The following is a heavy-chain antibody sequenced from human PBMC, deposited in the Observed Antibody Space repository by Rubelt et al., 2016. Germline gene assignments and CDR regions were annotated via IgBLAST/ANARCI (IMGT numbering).Heavy chain of an antibody. CDR2: VYYSGNT. Sequence: HLQLQESGLGLVKTSETLSLTCTASGGSSKNKYYYWGWIRLPPGKGLEWLGGVYYSGNTYYNQSLQSRLTISVDTSKNQLSRRPGFVAAAAPVVYYCARYFKGAGSWDAFEMWGQGTVVTVSS. CDR1: GGSSKNKYYY. D-gene: IGHD6-13*01. J-gene: IGHJ3*02. CDR3: ARYFKGAGSWDAFEM. V-gene: IGHV4-39*01.